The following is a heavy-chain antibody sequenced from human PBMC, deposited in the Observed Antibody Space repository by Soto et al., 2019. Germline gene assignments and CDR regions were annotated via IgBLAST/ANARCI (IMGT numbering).Heavy chain of an antibody. J-gene: IGHJ6*02. V-gene: IGHV3-30*18. D-gene: IGHD3-9*01. Sequence: GGSLRLSCAASGFTFSSYGMHWVRQAPGKGLEWVAVISYDGSNKYYADSVKGRFTISRDNSMNTLYLQMNSLRAEDTAVYYCAKDLNDILTGYYFYYYGMDVWGQGTTVTVSS. CDR2: ISYDGSNK. CDR3: AKDLNDILTGYYFYYYGMDV. CDR1: GFTFSSYG.